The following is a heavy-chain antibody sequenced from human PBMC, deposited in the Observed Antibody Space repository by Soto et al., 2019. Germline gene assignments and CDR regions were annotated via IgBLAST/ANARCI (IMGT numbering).Heavy chain of an antibody. CDR3: AREVARGYCSGGSCYEGNDAFDI. V-gene: IGHV6-1*01. D-gene: IGHD2-15*01. J-gene: IGHJ3*02. CDR2: TYYRSKWYN. CDR1: GDSVSSNSAA. Sequence: QSQTLSLTCAISGDSVSSNSAAWNWIRQSPSRGLEWLGRTYYRSKWYNDYAVSVKSRITINPDTSKNQFSLQLNSVTPEDTDVYYCAREVARGYCSGGSCYEGNDAFDIWGQGTMVTVSS.